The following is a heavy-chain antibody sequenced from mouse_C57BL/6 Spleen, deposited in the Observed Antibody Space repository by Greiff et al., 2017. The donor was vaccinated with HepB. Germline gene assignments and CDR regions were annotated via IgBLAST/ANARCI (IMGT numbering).Heavy chain of an antibody. D-gene: IGHD2-1*01. J-gene: IGHJ4*01. CDR3: ARSLHYAMDY. CDR1: GYAFSSSW. CDR2: IYPGDGDT. Sequence: VQLQQSGPELVKPGASVKISCKASGYAFSSSWMNWVKQRPGKGLEWIGRIYPGDGDTNYNGKFKGKATLTADKSSSTAYMQLSSLTSEDSAVYVCARSLHYAMDYWGQGTSVTVSS. V-gene: IGHV1-82*01.